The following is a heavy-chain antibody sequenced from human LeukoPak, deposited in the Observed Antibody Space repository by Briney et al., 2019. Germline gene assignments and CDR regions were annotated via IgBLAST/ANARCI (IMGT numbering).Heavy chain of an antibody. CDR3: ARARALGYCTNGVCYRAFDI. CDR1: GFTFSSYA. J-gene: IGHJ3*02. Sequence: GGSLRLSCAASGFTFSSYAMSWVRQAPGKGLEWVSAISGSGGSTYYADSVKGRFTISRDNSKNTLYLQMNSLRAEDTAVYYCARARALGYCTNGVCYRAFDIWGQGTMVTVSS. V-gene: IGHV3-23*01. D-gene: IGHD2-8*01. CDR2: ISGSGGST.